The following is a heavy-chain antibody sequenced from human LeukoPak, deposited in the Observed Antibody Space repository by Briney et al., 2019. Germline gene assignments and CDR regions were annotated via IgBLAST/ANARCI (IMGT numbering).Heavy chain of an antibody. D-gene: IGHD3-22*01. J-gene: IGHJ4*02. Sequence: SETLSLTCTVSGGSISSYYWNWIRQPAGKGLEWIGHIYTSGSTNYNPSLKSRVAMSVDTSKNQFSLKLGSVTAADTAVYYCARKPIVNSAWYYFDYWGQGTLVTVSS. CDR2: IYTSGST. CDR3: ARKPIVNSAWYYFDY. V-gene: IGHV4-4*07. CDR1: GGSISSYY.